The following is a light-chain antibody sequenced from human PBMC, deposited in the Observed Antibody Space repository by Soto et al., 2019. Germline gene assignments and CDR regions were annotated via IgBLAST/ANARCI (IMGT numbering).Light chain of an antibody. CDR2: VNSDGSH. CDR3: QTWGIGGDVV. Sequence: QPVLTQPPSASASLGASVKFTCTLSSGHSSDAIAWHQQQPEKGPRYMMKVNSDGSHKKGDGIPDRFSGSISGAERYLTISSLQSEDEADYYCQTWGIGGDVVFGGGTQLTVL. CDR1: SGHSSDA. J-gene: IGLJ2*01. V-gene: IGLV4-69*01.